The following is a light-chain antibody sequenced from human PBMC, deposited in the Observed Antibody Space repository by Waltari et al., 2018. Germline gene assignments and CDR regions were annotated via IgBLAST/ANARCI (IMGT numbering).Light chain of an antibody. CDR2: LVS. V-gene: IGKV2-28*01. J-gene: IGKJ1*01. CDR3: MQGLQTPWT. CDR1: QGPQHSDGHIF. Sequence: DIVLTQSPLSLAVTPGEPASISCRASQGPQHSDGHIFLDWYLQKPGQSPQLVIYLVSNRASGVPDRFSGSGSGTDFTLKISRVEAEDVGVYYCMQGLQTPWTFGQGTKVEVK.